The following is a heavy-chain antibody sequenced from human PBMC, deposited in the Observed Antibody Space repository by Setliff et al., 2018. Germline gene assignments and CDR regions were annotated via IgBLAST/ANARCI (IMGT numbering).Heavy chain of an antibody. CDR1: GGSISSNNYY. V-gene: IGHV4-61*05. J-gene: IGHJ6*03. CDR2: FYTSGIT. D-gene: IGHD4-4*01. CDR3: ARGVTRPIYYYYYYMDV. Sequence: SETLSLTCTVSGGSISSNNYYGGWIRQPPGKGLEWIGHFYTSGITSYNPSLKSRVTISVDTSKNQFSLKLSSVTAADTAVYYCARGVTRPIYYYYYYMDVWGKGTTVTV.